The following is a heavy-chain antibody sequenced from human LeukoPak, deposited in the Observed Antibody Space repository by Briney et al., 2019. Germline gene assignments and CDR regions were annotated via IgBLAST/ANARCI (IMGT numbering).Heavy chain of an antibody. CDR2: IYSSIYDSGSA. D-gene: IGHD3-3*01. Sequence: SETLSLTCTVSGGSISTYYWSWIRQPPGKGLEWIAYIYSSIYDSGSANHNPSLRSRATMSVDTSKNQISLKLSSMTAADTAVYYCARIGVSSSWTALDYWGQETLVTVSS. CDR1: GGSISTYY. J-gene: IGHJ4*02. CDR3: ARIGVSSSWTALDY. V-gene: IGHV4-59*08.